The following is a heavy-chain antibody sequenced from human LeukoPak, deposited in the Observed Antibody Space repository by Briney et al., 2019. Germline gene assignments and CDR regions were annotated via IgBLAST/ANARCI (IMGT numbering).Heavy chain of an antibody. V-gene: IGHV4-39*07. Sequence: SETLSLTCTVSGGSISSSSYYWGWIRQPPGKGLEWIGSIYYSGSTYYNPSLKSRVTISVDTSKNQFSLKLSSVTAADTAVYYCARIHLGAPTYYYYMDVWGKGTTVTVSS. J-gene: IGHJ6*03. CDR2: IYYSGST. D-gene: IGHD1-26*01. CDR3: ARIHLGAPTYYYYMDV. CDR1: GGSISSSSYY.